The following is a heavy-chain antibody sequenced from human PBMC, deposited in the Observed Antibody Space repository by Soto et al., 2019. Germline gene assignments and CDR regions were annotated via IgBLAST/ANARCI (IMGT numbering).Heavy chain of an antibody. Sequence: XVKVSCXASGGTFSSYAISWVRQAPGQGLXXXXXXXXXXXXXXXXXXFQGRVTITADESTSTAYMELSSLRSEDTAVYYCARGGVGATVDYWGQGTLVTVSS. CDR2: XXXXXXXX. D-gene: IGHD1-26*01. V-gene: IGHV1-69*13. CDR1: GGTFSSYA. CDR3: ARGGVGATVDY. J-gene: IGHJ4*02.